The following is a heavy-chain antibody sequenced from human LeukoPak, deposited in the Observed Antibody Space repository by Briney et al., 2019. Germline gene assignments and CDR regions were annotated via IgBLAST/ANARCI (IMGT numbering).Heavy chain of an antibody. Sequence: PSETLSLTCTVSGDSISSYSWSWIRQPAGKGLEWIGRLYTSGSTNYNPSLKSRVTMSVDTSRNQFSLKLSSVTAADTAVYYCARGAYYYDSSGLGLGYWGQGTLVTVSS. CDR3: ARGAYYYDSSGLGLGY. J-gene: IGHJ4*02. V-gene: IGHV4-4*07. CDR1: GDSISSYS. CDR2: LYTSGST. D-gene: IGHD3-22*01.